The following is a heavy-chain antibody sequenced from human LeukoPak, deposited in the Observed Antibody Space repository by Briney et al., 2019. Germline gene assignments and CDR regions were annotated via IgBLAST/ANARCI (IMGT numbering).Heavy chain of an antibody. CDR3: AKDLRAHDYGGNSFDY. J-gene: IGHJ4*02. D-gene: IGHD4-23*01. Sequence: GGSLRLSCAASGFTFSSYAMSWVRQAPGKGLEWVSAISGSGGSTYYADSVEGRFTISRDNSKNTLYLQMNSLRAEDTAVYYCAKDLRAHDYGGNSFDYWGQGTLVTVSS. CDR1: GFTFSSYA. V-gene: IGHV3-23*01. CDR2: ISGSGGST.